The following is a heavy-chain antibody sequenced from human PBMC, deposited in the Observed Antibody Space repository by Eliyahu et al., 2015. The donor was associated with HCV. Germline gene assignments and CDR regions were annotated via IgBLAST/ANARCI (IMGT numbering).Heavy chain of an antibody. D-gene: IGHD1-14*01. V-gene: IGHV5-51*01. J-gene: IGHJ5*02. CDR3: ATMGKISNRNNWFDP. CDR1: GFTFSNSW. Sequence: EVQLVQSGAEVKQPGESLKISCKXSGFTFSNSWIAWVRQMPGKGLEFMGMIYPDDSETRYXPSFRDQVTISADKSMNTAYVQWSGVKVPDTATYYCATMGKISNRNNWFDPWGQGTLVTVSS. CDR2: IYPDDSET.